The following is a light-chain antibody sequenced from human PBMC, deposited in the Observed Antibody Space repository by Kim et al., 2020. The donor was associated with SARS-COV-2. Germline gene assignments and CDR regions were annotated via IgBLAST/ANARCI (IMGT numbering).Light chain of an antibody. J-gene: IGKJ4*01. V-gene: IGKV1-5*03. CDR2: QAS. Sequence: ASVGDRVTITCRGSQSISSDLAWYQQKPGKVPKFLIYQASSLKSGVPSRFSGSGSGTEFTLTISSLQPDDSATYYCQQYNTYPLTFGGGTKVDI. CDR3: QQYNTYPLT. CDR1: QSISSD.